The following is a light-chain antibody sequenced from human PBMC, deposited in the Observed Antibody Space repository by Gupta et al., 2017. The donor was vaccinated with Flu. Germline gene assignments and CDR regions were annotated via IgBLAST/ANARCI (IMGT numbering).Light chain of an antibody. Sequence: DVALTQFPLSLPVTLGQAASISCKSSQSLQHSDGNAYVNWFHQRPGQSPRRLLYRVSRRDVEVPDRFSGSGSGTDFTLSISRVEAEDVGVYYCMQGTHWPATFGPGTRVE. CDR1: QSLQHSDGNAY. CDR3: MQGTHWPAT. V-gene: IGKV2-30*02. J-gene: IGKJ1*01. CDR2: RVS.